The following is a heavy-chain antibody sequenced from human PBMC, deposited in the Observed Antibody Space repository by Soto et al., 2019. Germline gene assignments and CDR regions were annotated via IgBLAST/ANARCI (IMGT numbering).Heavy chain of an antibody. CDR2: IYYSGST. CDR3: ARVFSDSSSFFDP. V-gene: IGHV4-31*11. Sequence: PSETLSLTCAVSGGSISSGGYSWSWIRQPPGKGLEWIGYIYYSGSTYYNPSLMSRVTISVDTSKNQFSLKVSSVTGADTAVYYCARVFSDSSSFFDPWGQGTLVTVSS. D-gene: IGHD6-13*01. CDR1: GGSISSGGYS. J-gene: IGHJ5*02.